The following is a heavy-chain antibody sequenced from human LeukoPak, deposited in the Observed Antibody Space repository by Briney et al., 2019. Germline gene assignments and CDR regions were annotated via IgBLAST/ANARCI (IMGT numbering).Heavy chain of an antibody. V-gene: IGHV3-20*04. CDR2: INWNGGST. J-gene: IGHJ6*03. CDR1: GFPFDDYG. D-gene: IGHD6-13*01. CDR3: ARESRAAAGTHYYYYYMDV. Sequence: PGGSLRLSCAASGFPFDDYGMTWVRQAPGKGLEWVSGINWNGGSTGYADSVKGRFTISRDNAKNSLYLQMNSLRAEDTALYYCARESRAAAGTHYYYYYMDVWGKGTTVTVSS.